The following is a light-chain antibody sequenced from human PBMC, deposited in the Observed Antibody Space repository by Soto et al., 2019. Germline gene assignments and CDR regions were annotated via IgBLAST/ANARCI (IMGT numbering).Light chain of an antibody. CDR2: DAS. CDR3: QHYYNYPWT. V-gene: IGKV1-5*01. Sequence: DIQMTQSPSSLSAPVGDRVSITCRASQSISTWLAWYQQQPGGAPRLLIYDASSLQSGVPSRFSGNGSGTEFTLTISSLQPDDFSSYYCQHYYNYPWTFGQGTKVDIK. CDR1: QSISTW. J-gene: IGKJ1*01.